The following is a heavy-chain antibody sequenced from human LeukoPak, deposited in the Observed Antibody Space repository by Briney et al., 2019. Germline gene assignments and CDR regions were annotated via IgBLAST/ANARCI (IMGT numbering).Heavy chain of an antibody. CDR2: VNSNDRP. D-gene: IGHD2-15*01. CDR1: GFNFSNYA. J-gene: IGHJ4*02. CDR3: AKARAAVVEAAINY. Sequence: PGGPLRLSCAASGFNFSNYAMTWVRQAPGKGLEWVPTVNSNDRPYYADSVKGRFTISRDNSKNTLYLQMNTLRVEDTALYYCAKARAAVVEAAINYWGQGILVTVSP. V-gene: IGHV3-23*01.